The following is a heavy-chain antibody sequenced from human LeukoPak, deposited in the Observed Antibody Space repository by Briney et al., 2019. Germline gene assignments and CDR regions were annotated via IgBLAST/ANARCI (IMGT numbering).Heavy chain of an antibody. CDR2: VYYSGST. CDR1: GGSISSGGYY. CDR3: ARVLDLSKRGLDAFDI. J-gene: IGHJ3*02. V-gene: IGHV4-61*08. Sequence: SETLSLTCTVSGGSISSGGYYWSWIRQPPGKGLEWIGYVYYSGSTNYNPSLKSRVTILVDTSKKQFSLKLSPATAADTAVYYCARVLDLSKRGLDAFDIWGQGTMVTVSS. D-gene: IGHD3-16*01.